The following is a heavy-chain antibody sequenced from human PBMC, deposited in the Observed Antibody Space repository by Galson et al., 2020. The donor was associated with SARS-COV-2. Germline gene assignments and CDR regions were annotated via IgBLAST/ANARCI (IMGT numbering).Heavy chain of an antibody. V-gene: IGHV3-7*01. J-gene: IGHJ4*02. CDR3: TRGVYGYGEAVY. CDR1: GFTFSDFW. D-gene: IGHD5-18*01. Sequence: GGSLRLSCAGSGFTFSDFWMSWVRQAPGKGLEHVANINRDVSGKYYVESVKGRFTVSRDNAGNSLFLQVNSLRAEDTAVYYCTRGVYGYGEAVYWGEGTVVTVSS. CDR2: INRDVSGK.